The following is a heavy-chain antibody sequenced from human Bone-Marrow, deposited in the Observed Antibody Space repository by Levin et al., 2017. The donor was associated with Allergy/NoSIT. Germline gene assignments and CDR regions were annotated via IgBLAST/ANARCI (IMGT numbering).Heavy chain of an antibody. CDR1: GFTFSSYA. J-gene: IGHJ3*02. Sequence: PGGSLRLSCAASGFTFSSYAMSWVRQAPGKGLEWVSAISGSGGSTYYADSVKGRFTISRDNSKNTLYLQMNSLRAEDTAVYYCAKDMAYIVATTYDAFDIWGQGTMVTVSS. CDR2: ISGSGGST. CDR3: AKDMAYIVATTYDAFDI. V-gene: IGHV3-23*01. D-gene: IGHD5-12*01.